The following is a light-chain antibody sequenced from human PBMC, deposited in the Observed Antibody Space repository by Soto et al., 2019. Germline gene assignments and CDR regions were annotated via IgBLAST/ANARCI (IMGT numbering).Light chain of an antibody. CDR1: SSDVGSYNL. J-gene: IGLJ1*01. CDR3: CSHASSSTYV. Sequence: QSVLTQPASVSVSPGQSITISCTGTSSDVGSYNLVSWYQQHPGKAPKLMIYEGTKRPSGVSDRFSGSRSGNTASLTISGLQAEDEADYYCCSHASSSTYVFATGTKVTVL. V-gene: IGLV2-23*01. CDR2: EGT.